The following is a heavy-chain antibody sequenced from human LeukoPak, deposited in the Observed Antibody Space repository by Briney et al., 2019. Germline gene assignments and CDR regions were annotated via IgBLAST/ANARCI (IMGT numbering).Heavy chain of an antibody. CDR3: QGGRF. J-gene: IGHJ4*02. CDR2: IKSKADGGTT. Sequence: GGSLRLSCAASGFTFSSYGMHWVRQAPGKGLEWVGRIKSKADGGTTDYAAPVKGRFSISRDDSKNTLYLQMNSLKSEDTAVYYCQGGRFWGQGTLVTVSS. D-gene: IGHD1-26*01. CDR1: GFTFSSYG. V-gene: IGHV3-15*01.